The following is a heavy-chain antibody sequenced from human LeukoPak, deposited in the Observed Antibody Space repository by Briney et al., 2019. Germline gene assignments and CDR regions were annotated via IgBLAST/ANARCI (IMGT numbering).Heavy chain of an antibody. V-gene: IGHV4-39*01. CDR3: ARQVYSSSWYLFDY. Sequence: GSLRLSCAASGFTVSSNYMSWVRQPPGKGLEWIGSIYYSGSTYYNPSLKSRVTISVDTSKNQFSLKLSSVTAADTAVYYCARQVYSSSWYLFDYWGQGTLVTVSS. CDR2: IYYSGST. CDR1: GFTVSSNY. D-gene: IGHD6-13*01. J-gene: IGHJ4*02.